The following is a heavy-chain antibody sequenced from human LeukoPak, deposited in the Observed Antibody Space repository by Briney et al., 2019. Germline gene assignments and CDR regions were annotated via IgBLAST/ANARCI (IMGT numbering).Heavy chain of an antibody. D-gene: IGHD5-12*01. J-gene: IGHJ5*02. CDR2: ISSSSSTI. V-gene: IGHV3-48*01. CDR3: ARGGDIVGPENWFDP. CDR1: GFTFSSYE. Sequence: PGGSLRLSCAASGFTFSSYEMNWVRQAPGKGLEWVSYISSSSSTIYYADSVKGRFTISRDNAKNSLYLQMNSLRAEDTAVYYCARGGDIVGPENWFDPWGQGTLVTVSS.